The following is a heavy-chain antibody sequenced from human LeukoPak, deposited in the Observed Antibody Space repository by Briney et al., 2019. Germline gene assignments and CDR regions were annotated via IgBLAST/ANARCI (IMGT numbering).Heavy chain of an antibody. J-gene: IGHJ6*02. D-gene: IGHD3-3*01. Sequence: SETLSLTCTVSGGSISSYYWSWIRQPAGKGLEWIGRIYTSGSTNYNPSLKSRVTMLVDTSKNQFSLKLSSVTAADTAVYYCAREPYYDFWSGYRGVAYYGMDVWGQGTTVTVSS. CDR1: GGSISSYY. V-gene: IGHV4-4*07. CDR3: AREPYYDFWSGYRGVAYYGMDV. CDR2: IYTSGST.